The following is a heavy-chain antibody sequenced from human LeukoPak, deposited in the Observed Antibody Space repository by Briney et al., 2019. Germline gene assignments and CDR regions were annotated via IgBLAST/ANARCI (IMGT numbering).Heavy chain of an antibody. V-gene: IGHV4-59*01. J-gene: IGHJ6*03. CDR1: GGSISNYY. D-gene: IGHD3-10*01. CDR2: IYYSGNT. CDR3: ARTTPSGNRDV. Sequence: SETLSLTCTVSGGSISNYYWSWIRQPPGKGLEWITYIYYSGNTNYNPSLQSRVTISIDTSKNQFFLRLSSVTAADTAVYYCARTTPSGNRDVWGKGTTVTISS.